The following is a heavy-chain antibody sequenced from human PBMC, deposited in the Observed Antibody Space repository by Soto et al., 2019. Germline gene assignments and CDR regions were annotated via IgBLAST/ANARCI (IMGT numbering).Heavy chain of an antibody. CDR1: GGSISSGGYY. Sequence: SETLSLTCTVSGGSISSGGYYWSWIRQHPGKGLEWIGYIYYSGSTYYNPSLKSRVTISVDTTKNQFSLKLSSVTAADTAVYYCARVSDDAVFDYWGQGTLVTVSS. J-gene: IGHJ4*02. CDR3: ARVSDDAVFDY. D-gene: IGHD3-16*02. CDR2: IYYSGST. V-gene: IGHV4-31*03.